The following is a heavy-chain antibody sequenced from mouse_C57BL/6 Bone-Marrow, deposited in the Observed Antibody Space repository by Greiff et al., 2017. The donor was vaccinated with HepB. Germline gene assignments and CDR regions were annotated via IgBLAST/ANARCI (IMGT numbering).Heavy chain of an antibody. CDR1: GYTFTSYW. CDR2: IHPSDSDT. CDR3: AAYSNYGGAWFAY. Sequence: VQLQQPGAELVKPGASVKVSCKASGYTFTSYWMHWVKQRPGLGLEWIGRIHPSDSDTNYNQKFKGKATLTVDKSSSTAYMQLSSLTSEDSAVYYCAAYSNYGGAWFAYWGQGTLVTVSA. V-gene: IGHV1-74*01. D-gene: IGHD2-5*01. J-gene: IGHJ3*01.